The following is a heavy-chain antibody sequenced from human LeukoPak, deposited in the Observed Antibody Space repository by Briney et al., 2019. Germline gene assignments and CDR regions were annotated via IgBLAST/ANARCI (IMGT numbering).Heavy chain of an antibody. CDR1: GFTFNSYE. Sequence: GGSLRLSCAASGFTFNSYEMNWVRQAPGKGLEWVAFISYSGNSIYYADSVKGRFTISRDNAKNSLYLHMSSLTAEDTAVYYCAGDNIENGDLDYLDYWGQGTLVTVSS. CDR2: ISYSGNSI. V-gene: IGHV3-48*03. CDR3: AGDNIENGDLDYLDY. D-gene: IGHD4-17*01. J-gene: IGHJ4*02.